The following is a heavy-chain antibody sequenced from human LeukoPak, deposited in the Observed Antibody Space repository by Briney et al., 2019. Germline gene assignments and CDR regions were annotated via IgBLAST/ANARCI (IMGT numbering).Heavy chain of an antibody. CDR3: ARDQYDILTHSMSWFDP. CDR2: ISYDGSNK. Sequence: GALRLSCAASGFTFSSYAMHWVRQAPGKGLEWVAVISYDGSNKYYADSVKGRFTISRDNSKNTLYLQMNSLRAEDTAVYYCARDQYDILTHSMSWFDPWGQGTLVTVSS. V-gene: IGHV3-30-3*01. D-gene: IGHD3-9*01. CDR1: GFTFSSYA. J-gene: IGHJ5*02.